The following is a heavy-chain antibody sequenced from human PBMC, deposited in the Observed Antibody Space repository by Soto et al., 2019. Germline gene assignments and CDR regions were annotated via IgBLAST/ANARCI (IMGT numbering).Heavy chain of an antibody. D-gene: IGHD3-3*01. J-gene: IGHJ4*02. V-gene: IGHV2-5*02. CDR2: SYWDDDK. Sequence: QITLKESGPTVVKPTETLTLTCTFSGFSLTTSGVGVGWVRQSPGKAPERLALSYWDDDKRYSTSLNSRLIITKDTSKNQEVLKMANVDPADTATYYCAHRVLRTVFGLVTTTAIYFDFWGPGTPVVVSS. CDR3: AHRVLRTVFGLVTTTAIYFDF. CDR1: GFSLTTSGVG.